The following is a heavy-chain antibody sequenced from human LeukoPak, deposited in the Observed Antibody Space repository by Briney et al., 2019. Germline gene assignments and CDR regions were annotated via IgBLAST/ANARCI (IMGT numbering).Heavy chain of an antibody. CDR1: GYTFTGYY. J-gene: IGHJ5*02. CDR3: ARMVGIWQWLVGRYWFDP. D-gene: IGHD6-19*01. Sequence: ASVKVSCKASGYTFTGYYMHWVRQDPGQGLEWMGWINPNSGGTNYAQKFQGRVTMTRDTSISTAYMELSRLRSDDTAVYYCARMVGIWQWLVGRYWFDPWGQGTLVTVSS. CDR2: INPNSGGT. V-gene: IGHV1-2*02.